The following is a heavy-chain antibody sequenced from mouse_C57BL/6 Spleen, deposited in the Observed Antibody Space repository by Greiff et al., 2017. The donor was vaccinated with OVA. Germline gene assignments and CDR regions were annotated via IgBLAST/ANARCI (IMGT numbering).Heavy chain of an antibody. Sequence: EVHLVESGGGLVKPGGSLKLSCAASGFTFSSYAMSWVRQTPEKRLEWVATISDGGSYTYYPDNVKGRFTISRDNAKNNLYLQMSHLKSEDTAMYYCAREDGYDYFDYWGQGTTLTVSS. V-gene: IGHV5-4*01. J-gene: IGHJ2*01. CDR2: ISDGGSYT. D-gene: IGHD2-2*01. CDR3: AREDGYDYFDY. CDR1: GFTFSSYA.